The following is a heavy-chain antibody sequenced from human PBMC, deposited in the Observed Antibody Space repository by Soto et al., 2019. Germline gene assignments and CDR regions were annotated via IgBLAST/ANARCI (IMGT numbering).Heavy chain of an antibody. D-gene: IGHD2-15*01. J-gene: IGHJ6*02. CDR1: GFTFSSYW. CDR3: VKDQRYCSGGSCQIPDYYYGMDV. CDR2: IKQDGSEK. V-gene: IGHV3-7*01. Sequence: SLRLSCAASGFTFSSYWMSWVRQAPGKGLEWVANIKQDGSEKYYVDSVKGRFTISRDDSKSTLYLQMNSLRVEDTAVYYCVKDQRYCSGGSCQIPDYYYGMDVWGQGTTVTVSS.